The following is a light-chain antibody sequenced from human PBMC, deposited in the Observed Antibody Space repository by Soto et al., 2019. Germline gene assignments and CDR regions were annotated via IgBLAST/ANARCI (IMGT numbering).Light chain of an antibody. CDR2: DAS. V-gene: IGKV1-27*01. CDR1: QGISIY. J-gene: IGKJ4*01. CDR3: QKYNGAPLT. Sequence: DIQMTQSPSSLSASVGDRVTITCRASQGISIYLAWYQQKPGKVPKLLIYDASTLQSGVPPRFSGSGSGTDFTLTISGLQPEHVATYYCQKYNGAPLTFGGGTKVEIK.